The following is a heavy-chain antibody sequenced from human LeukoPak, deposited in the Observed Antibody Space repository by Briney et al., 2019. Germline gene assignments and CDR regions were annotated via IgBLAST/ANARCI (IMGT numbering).Heavy chain of an antibody. Sequence: PSETLSLTCTVSGGSMTSYYWSWIRQPPGKGLEWIAYIYYSGGTNYNPSLKGRVTISVNTSKNQFSLKLSSVTAADTAVYYCARHARSTFSTSWYDSWGQGTLVTVSS. D-gene: IGHD2-2*01. J-gene: IGHJ5*01. CDR2: IYYSGGT. V-gene: IGHV4-59*08. CDR3: ARHARSTFSTSWYDS. CDR1: GGSMTSYY.